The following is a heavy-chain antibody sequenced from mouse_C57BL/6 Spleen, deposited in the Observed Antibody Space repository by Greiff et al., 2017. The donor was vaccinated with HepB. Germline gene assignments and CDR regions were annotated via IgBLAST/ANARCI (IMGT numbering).Heavy chain of an antibody. CDR3: ARFLYYYGSSYDV. V-gene: IGHV1-82*01. CDR2: IYPGDGDT. CDR1: GYAFSSSW. D-gene: IGHD1-1*01. J-gene: IGHJ1*03. Sequence: QVQLKQSGPELVKPGASVKISCKASGYAFSSSWMNWVKQRPGKGLEWIGRIYPGDGDTNYNGKFKGKATLTADKSSSTAYMQLSSLTSEDSAVYFCARFLYYYGSSYDVWGTGTTVTVSS.